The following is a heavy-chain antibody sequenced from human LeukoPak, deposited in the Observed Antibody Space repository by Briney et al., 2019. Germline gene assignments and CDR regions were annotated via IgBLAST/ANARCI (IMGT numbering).Heavy chain of an antibody. D-gene: IGHD6-13*01. V-gene: IGHV3-30*18. CDR2: ISYDGWNK. Sequence: PGGSLRLSCAASGLTFSSYCTHWVPHAPGKGREGGAVISYDGWNKLYADSVKGRFTISRDNSKNTLYLQMNSLRAEDTAVYYCAKDTQGYSSSWYPLYYYYYGMDVWGKGTTVTVSS. CDR1: GLTFSSYC. J-gene: IGHJ6*04. CDR3: AKDTQGYSSSWYPLYYYYYGMDV.